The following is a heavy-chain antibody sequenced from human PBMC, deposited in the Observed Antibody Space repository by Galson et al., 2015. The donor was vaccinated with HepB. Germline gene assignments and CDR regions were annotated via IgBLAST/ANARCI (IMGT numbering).Heavy chain of an antibody. Sequence: ETLSLTCTVSGGSISSYYWSWIRQPPGKGLEWIGYIYYSGSTNYNPSLKSRVTISVDTSKNQFSLKLSSVTAADTAVYYRARDNMVRGVPLDYWGQGTLVTVSS. D-gene: IGHD3-10*01. CDR3: ARDNMVRGVPLDY. CDR2: IYYSGST. V-gene: IGHV4-59*01. CDR1: GGSISSYY. J-gene: IGHJ4*02.